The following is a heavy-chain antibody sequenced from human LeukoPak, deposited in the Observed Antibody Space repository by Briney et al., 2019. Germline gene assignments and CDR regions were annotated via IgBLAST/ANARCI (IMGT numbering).Heavy chain of an antibody. CDR1: GFTFSSHW. CDR2: IKEDGSEK. J-gene: IGHJ6*02. Sequence: PGGSLTLSCAGSGFTFSSHWMNWVRQAPGKGLEWVASIKEDGSEKHYVDSVSGRFTISRDNAKNSLHLQMSSLGAEDTAVYYCARRGITISGVLVYHYSGLDVWAKGPRSPSP. D-gene: IGHD3-3*01. V-gene: IGHV3-7*01. CDR3: ARRGITISGVLVYHYSGLDV.